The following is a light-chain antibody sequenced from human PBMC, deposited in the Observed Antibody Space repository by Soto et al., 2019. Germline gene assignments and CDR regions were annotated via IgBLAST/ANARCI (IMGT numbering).Light chain of an antibody. CDR3: QQRSNWQT. Sequence: ETVLTQSPTTLSLSPGERATLXXRASQSVSSYLAWYQQKPGQAPRXLIYDASNRATVIPARFSGSGSGTDFTLTISSLEPEDFAVYYCQQRSNWQTFGQGTRLEIK. CDR2: DAS. CDR1: QSVSSY. J-gene: IGKJ5*01. V-gene: IGKV3-11*01.